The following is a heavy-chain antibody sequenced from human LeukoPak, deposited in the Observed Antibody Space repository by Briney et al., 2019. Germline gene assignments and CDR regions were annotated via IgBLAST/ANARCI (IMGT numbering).Heavy chain of an antibody. CDR2: IYHSGST. CDR3: ARTGDWSYFDY. V-gene: IGHV4-4*02. D-gene: IGHD2-21*02. J-gene: IGHJ4*02. Sequence: SETLSLTRAVSGGSISSSNWWTWVRQPPGKGLEWIGEIYHSGSTNYNPSLKSRVTISVDKSKNQFSLKLSSVTAADTAVYYCARTGDWSYFDYWGQGTLVTVSS. CDR1: GGSISSSNW.